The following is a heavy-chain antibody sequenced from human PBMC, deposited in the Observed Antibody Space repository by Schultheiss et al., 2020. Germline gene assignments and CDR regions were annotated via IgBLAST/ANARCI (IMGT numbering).Heavy chain of an antibody. CDR1: GGSISSSY. V-gene: IGHV4-59*08. CDR3: ARRGSGSYDNWFDP. J-gene: IGHJ5*02. D-gene: IGHD3-10*01. Sequence: SQTLSLTCTVSGGSISSSYWSWIRQPPGKGLEWIGYIYYSGTTNYNPSLKSRVTISVDTSKNQFSLKLSSVTAADTAVYYCARRGSGSYDNWFDPWGQGTLVT. CDR2: IYYSGTT.